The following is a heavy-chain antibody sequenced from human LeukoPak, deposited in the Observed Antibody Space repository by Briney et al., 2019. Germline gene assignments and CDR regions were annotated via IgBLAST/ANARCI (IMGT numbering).Heavy chain of an antibody. D-gene: IGHD4-23*01. V-gene: IGHV3-7*03. Sequence: GGSLRLSCAASGFIFSSDWMNWVRQAPGKGLERVANIKQDGSEKYYVASVKGRFTIFRDNAKNSLYLQMNSLRAVDTAVYYCARGLRWPDFGGQGTLVTVSS. J-gene: IGHJ4*02. CDR1: GFIFSSDW. CDR3: ARGLRWPDF. CDR2: IKQDGSEK.